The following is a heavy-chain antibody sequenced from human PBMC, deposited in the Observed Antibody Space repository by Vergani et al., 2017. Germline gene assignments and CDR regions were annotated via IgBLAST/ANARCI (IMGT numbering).Heavy chain of an antibody. CDR3: ATDSDFWSGYLSTPRSYGMDV. Sequence: QVQLVQSGAEVKKPGASVKVSCKVSGYTLTELSMHWVRQAPGKGLEWMGGFDPEDGETIYAQKFQGRVTMTEDTSTDTAYMELSSLRSEDPAVYYCATDSDFWSGYLSTPRSYGMDVWGQGTTVTVSS. CDR2: FDPEDGET. V-gene: IGHV1-24*01. J-gene: IGHJ6*02. D-gene: IGHD3-3*01. CDR1: GYTLTELS.